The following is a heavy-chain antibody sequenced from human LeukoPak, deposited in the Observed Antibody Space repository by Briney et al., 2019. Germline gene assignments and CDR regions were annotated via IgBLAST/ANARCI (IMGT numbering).Heavy chain of an antibody. CDR1: GYSFTSYW. CDR3: ARQGRTGILDSYYFDY. Sequence: GESLKISCKGSGYSFTSYWIGWVRQMPGKGLEWMGIIYPGDSDTRYSPSFQGQVTISADKSISTAYLQWSSLKASDTAMYYCARQGRTGILDSYYFDYWGQGTLVTVSS. J-gene: IGHJ4*02. CDR2: IYPGDSDT. V-gene: IGHV5-51*01. D-gene: IGHD1-1*01.